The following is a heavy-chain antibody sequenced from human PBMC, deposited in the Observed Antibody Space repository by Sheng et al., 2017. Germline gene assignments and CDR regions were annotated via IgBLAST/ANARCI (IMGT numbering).Heavy chain of an antibody. D-gene: IGHD6-19*01. V-gene: IGHV3-73*02. CDR3: ISNSSGWGY. J-gene: IGHJ4*02. CDR2: IRSKANSYAT. CDR1: GFTFSGSA. Sequence: EVQLVESGGGLVQPGGSLKLSCAASGFTFSGSAMHWVRQASGKGLEWVGRIRSKANSYATAYTASVKGRFTISRDDSKNTAYLQMNSLKTEDTAVYYCISNSSGWGYWGQGTLVTVSS.